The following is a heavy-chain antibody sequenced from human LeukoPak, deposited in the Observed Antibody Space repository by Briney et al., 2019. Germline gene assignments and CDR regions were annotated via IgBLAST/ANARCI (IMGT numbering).Heavy chain of an antibody. D-gene: IGHD3-10*01. CDR1: GYTFTSYD. Sequence: ASVKVSCKASGYTFTSYDINWVRQATGQGLEWMGWMNPNSGNTGYAQKFQGRVTMTRNTSISTAYMELSSLRSEDTAVYYCARDPWFSHAFDIWGQGTMVTVSS. J-gene: IGHJ3*02. CDR3: ARDPWFSHAFDI. V-gene: IGHV1-8*01. CDR2: MNPNSGNT.